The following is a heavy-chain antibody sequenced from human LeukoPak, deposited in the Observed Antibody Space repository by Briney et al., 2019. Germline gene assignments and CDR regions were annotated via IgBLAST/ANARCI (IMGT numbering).Heavy chain of an antibody. CDR1: GGSISSGDYY. Sequence: PQTLSLTCTVSGGSISSGDYYWSWIRQPPGKGLEWIGYIYYSGSTYYNPSLKSRVTISVDTSKNQFSLKLSSVTAADTAVYYCARVGSSWYFDYWGQGTLVTVSS. J-gene: IGHJ4*02. V-gene: IGHV4-30-4*01. CDR2: IYYSGST. D-gene: IGHD6-13*01. CDR3: ARVGSSWYFDY.